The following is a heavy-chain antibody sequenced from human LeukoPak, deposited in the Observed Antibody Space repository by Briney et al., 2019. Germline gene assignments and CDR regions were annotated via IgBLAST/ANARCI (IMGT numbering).Heavy chain of an antibody. Sequence: GGSLRLSCAASGFTFDDYGMSWVRQAPWKGLEWVSGINWNGGSTGYADSVKGRFTISRDNAKNSLYLQMNSLRAEDTALYYCARERGIAAAGTFSDYWGQGTLVTVSS. CDR2: INWNGGST. D-gene: IGHD6-13*01. CDR3: ARERGIAAAGTFSDY. CDR1: GFTFDDYG. J-gene: IGHJ4*02. V-gene: IGHV3-20*04.